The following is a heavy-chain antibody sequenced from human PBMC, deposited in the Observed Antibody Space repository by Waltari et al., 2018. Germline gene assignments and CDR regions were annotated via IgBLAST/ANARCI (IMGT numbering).Heavy chain of an antibody. Sequence: QVQLQESGPGLVKPSETLSLTCAVSGYSISSGYYWGWIRQPPGKGLEWIGSIYHSGSTYYNPSLKSRVTISVDTSKNQFSLKLSSVTAADTAVYYCARSHAMLTGHYGMDVWGQGTTVTVSS. J-gene: IGHJ6*02. V-gene: IGHV4-38-2*01. D-gene: IGHD3-9*01. CDR3: ARSHAMLTGHYGMDV. CDR2: IYHSGST. CDR1: GYSISSGYY.